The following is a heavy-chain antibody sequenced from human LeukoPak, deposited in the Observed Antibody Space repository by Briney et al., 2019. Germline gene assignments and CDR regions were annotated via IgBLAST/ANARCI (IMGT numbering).Heavy chain of an antibody. D-gene: IGHD6-6*01. CDR2: ISGSGGST. V-gene: IGHV3-23*01. CDR1: GFTFSSYA. Sequence: GGSLRLSCAASGFTFSSYAMSWVRQAPGKGLEWVSAISGSGGSTYYADSVKGRFTISRDNSKNTLYLQMNRLRAEDTAVYYCARGYRSSSWSLFDYWGQGTLVTVSS. CDR3: ARGYRSSSWSLFDY. J-gene: IGHJ4*02.